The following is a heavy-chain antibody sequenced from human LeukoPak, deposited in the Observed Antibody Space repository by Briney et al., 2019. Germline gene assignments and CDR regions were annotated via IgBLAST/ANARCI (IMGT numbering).Heavy chain of an antibody. V-gene: IGHV4-59*11. J-gene: IGHJ6*02. CDR2: IHYSGKA. Sequence: KSSETLSLTCTVSGGSISGHYWTWIRQPPGEGLEWFGQIHYSGKADYNPSLKTRSDIAVDMSKNQMSLNGNSVSAADTAVYYCSRFGVDNDMDVWRQGTAVTVS. CDR1: GGSISGHY. CDR3: SRFGVDNDMDV. D-gene: IGHD3-16*01.